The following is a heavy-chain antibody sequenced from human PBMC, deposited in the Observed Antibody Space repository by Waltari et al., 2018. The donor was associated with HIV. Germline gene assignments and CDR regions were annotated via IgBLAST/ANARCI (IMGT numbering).Heavy chain of an antibody. CDR3: ARGLSYFDGKPLPWYLDL. CDR2: MGTTPTAR. Sequence: SGGGSIQPGGSLRLSCVASGFSPASYCVNWLRQTPGKPLEWVSYMGTTPTARYYEDSVRDRFTVFADKTKQSVYLQISNLQDEDSAVYYCARGLSYFDGKPLPWYLDLWGRGSRVTVAS. CDR1: GFSPASYC. D-gene: IGHD3-9*01. V-gene: IGHV3-48*02. J-gene: IGHJ2*01.